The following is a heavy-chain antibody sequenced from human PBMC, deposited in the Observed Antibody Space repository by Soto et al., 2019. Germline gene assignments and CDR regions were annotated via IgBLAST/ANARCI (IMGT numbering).Heavy chain of an antibody. CDR2: IKSDGSVT. Sequence: EVQLVESGGGLVQPGGSLRLSCAASGVTFSSYWMHWVRQAPGKGLVWVSNIKSDGSVTNYADSVKGRFTISRDNAKNTLYLQMTSLRVDDTAVYFCARFSAAYWGQGTLVTVSS. CDR1: GVTFSSYW. D-gene: IGHD2-15*01. V-gene: IGHV3-74*01. J-gene: IGHJ4*02. CDR3: ARFSAAY.